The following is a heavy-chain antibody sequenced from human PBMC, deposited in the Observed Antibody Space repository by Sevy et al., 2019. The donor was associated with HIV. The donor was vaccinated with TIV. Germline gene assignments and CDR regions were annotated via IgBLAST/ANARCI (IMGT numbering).Heavy chain of an antibody. CDR2: ISYDGTNK. CDR1: GFMFRTYD. D-gene: IGHD6-19*01. CDR3: AKGGSGYNYFDY. V-gene: IGHV3-30*18. Sequence: GGSLRLSCAVSGFMFRTYDMHWVHQAPGKGLEWVAVISYDGTNKFYADSVKGRFNISRDNPKNTLSLQMNSLRGDDTALYYCAKGGSGYNYFDYWGQGTLVTVSS. J-gene: IGHJ4*02.